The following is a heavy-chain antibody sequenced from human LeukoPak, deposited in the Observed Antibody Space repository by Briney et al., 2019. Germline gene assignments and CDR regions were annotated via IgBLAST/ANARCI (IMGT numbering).Heavy chain of an antibody. Sequence: GGSLRLSCAASGFTFSSYAMSWVRQAPGKGLEWVSAISGSGGSTYYADSVKGRFTISRDNSKNTLYLQMNSLRAEDTAVYYCAKKRGERPPPRRRGGYPICYYFAYGGRGTLVPV. J-gene: IGHJ4*02. V-gene: IGHV3-23*01. CDR3: AKKRGERPPPRRRGGYPICYYFAY. CDR2: ISGSGGST. CDR1: GFTFSSYA. D-gene: IGHD1-26*01.